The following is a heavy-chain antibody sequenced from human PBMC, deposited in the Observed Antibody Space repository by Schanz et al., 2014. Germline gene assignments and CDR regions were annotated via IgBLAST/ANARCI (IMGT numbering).Heavy chain of an antibody. CDR3: ARDRGYCSGSSCLTFGY. CDR1: GFTLSNSD. Sequence: EVQLVESGGGLVQPGGSLRLSCAASGFTLSNSDMHWVRQGTGKGLEWVSTIGYLGDTYYPDSVKGRFTISRDNSKNTLYLQMNTLRAEDTAVYYCARDRGYCSGSSCLTFGYWGQGTLVTVSS. CDR2: IGYLGDT. V-gene: IGHV3-13*01. D-gene: IGHD2-15*01. J-gene: IGHJ4*02.